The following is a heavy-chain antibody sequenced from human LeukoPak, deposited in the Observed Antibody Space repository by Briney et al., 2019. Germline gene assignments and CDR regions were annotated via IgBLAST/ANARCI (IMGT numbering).Heavy chain of an antibody. CDR3: ARALSYYDFSLHYYMDV. Sequence: SETLSLTCTVSGGSISSGGYYWSWIRQPPGKGLEWIGYIYHSGSTYYNPSLKSRVTISVDRSKNQFSLKLSSVTAADTAVYYCARALSYYDFSLHYYMDVWGKGTTVTVSS. J-gene: IGHJ6*03. V-gene: IGHV4-30-2*01. D-gene: IGHD3-3*01. CDR2: IYHSGST. CDR1: GGSISSGGYY.